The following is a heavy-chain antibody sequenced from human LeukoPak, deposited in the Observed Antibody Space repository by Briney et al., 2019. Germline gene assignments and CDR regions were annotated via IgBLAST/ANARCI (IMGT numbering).Heavy chain of an antibody. D-gene: IGHD2-15*01. CDR1: GFTVSSNY. CDR3: ARDRCSGGICPYYFDY. J-gene: IGHJ4*02. CDR2: IYSGGST. V-gene: IGHV3-66*01. Sequence: GGSLRLSCEASGFTVSSNYMSWVRQAPGKGLEWVSVIYSGGSTYYADSVKGRFTISRDNSKNTLYLQMNSLRAEDTAVYYCARDRCSGGICPYYFDYWGQGTLITVSS.